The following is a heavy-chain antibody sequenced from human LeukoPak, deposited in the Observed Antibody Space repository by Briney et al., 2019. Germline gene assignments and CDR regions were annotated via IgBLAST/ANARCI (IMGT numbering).Heavy chain of an antibody. D-gene: IGHD3-10*01. J-gene: IGHJ4*02. CDR1: GFTFSSYS. CDR2: ISGSSSTI. Sequence: PGGSLRLSCAASGFTFSSYSMNWVRQAPGKGLEWASYISGSSSTIYYADSVKGRFTISRDNAKNSLYLQLNSLRDEDTAVYYCARVRYYYGSGDYWGQGTLVTVSS. V-gene: IGHV3-48*02. CDR3: ARVRYYYGSGDY.